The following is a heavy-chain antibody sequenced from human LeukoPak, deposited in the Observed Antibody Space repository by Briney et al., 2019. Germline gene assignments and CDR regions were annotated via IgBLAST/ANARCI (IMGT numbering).Heavy chain of an antibody. CDR1: GFTFRSYW. J-gene: IGHJ4*02. CDR2: ISSSRSYI. V-gene: IGHV3-21*01. D-gene: IGHD6-13*01. CDR3: ARFIAAPYYFDY. Sequence: NPGGSLRLSCAASGFTFRSYWMNWVRQAPGKGLEWVSFISSSRSYIYYADSVKGRFTISRDNAKNSLYLQMNSLRAEDTAVYYCARFIAAPYYFDYWGRGTLVTVSS.